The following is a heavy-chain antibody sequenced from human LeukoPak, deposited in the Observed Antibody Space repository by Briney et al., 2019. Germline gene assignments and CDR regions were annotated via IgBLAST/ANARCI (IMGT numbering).Heavy chain of an antibody. V-gene: IGHV3-23*01. CDR3: ANRPNTIFGPPSYYYMDV. CDR1: GFTFSSYW. CDR2: ISGSGGST. Sequence: QPGGSLRLSCAASGFTFSSYWMSWVRQAPGKGLEWVSAISGSGGSTYYADSVKGRFTISRDNSKNTLYLQMNSLRAEDTAVYYCANRPNTIFGPPSYYYMDVWGKGTTVTVSS. J-gene: IGHJ6*03. D-gene: IGHD3-3*01.